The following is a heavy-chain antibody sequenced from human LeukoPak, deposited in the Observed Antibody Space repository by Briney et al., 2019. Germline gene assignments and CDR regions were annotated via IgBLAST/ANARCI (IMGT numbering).Heavy chain of an antibody. CDR2: IYYSGST. J-gene: IGHJ5*02. Sequence: SETLSLTRTVSGGSISSYYWSWIRQPPGKGLEWIGYIYYSGSTNYNPSLKSRVTILVDMSKNQFSLKLSSVTAADTAVYYCARTFYYDRSGYGRFDPWGQGTLVTVAS. CDR3: ARTFYYDRSGYGRFDP. CDR1: GGSISSYY. V-gene: IGHV4-59*01. D-gene: IGHD3-22*01.